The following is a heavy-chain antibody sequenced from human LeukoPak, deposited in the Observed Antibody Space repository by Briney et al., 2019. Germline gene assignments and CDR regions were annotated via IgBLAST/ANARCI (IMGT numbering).Heavy chain of an antibody. Sequence: GGSLRLSCAASGFTFSSYAMSWVRQAPGKGLEWVSGISGSGGSTYYAGSVKGRFTISRDNSKNTLYLQMKSLRAEDTAVYYCAKDEYTTSPVTFDYWGQGTLVTVSS. CDR3: AKDEYTTSPVTFDY. CDR1: GFTFSSYA. V-gene: IGHV3-23*01. J-gene: IGHJ4*02. D-gene: IGHD6-6*01. CDR2: ISGSGGST.